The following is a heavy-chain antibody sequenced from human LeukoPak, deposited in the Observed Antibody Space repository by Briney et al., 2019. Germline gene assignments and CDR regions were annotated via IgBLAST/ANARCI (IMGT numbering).Heavy chain of an antibody. V-gene: IGHV4-39*07. Sequence: PSETLSLTCTVSGESISSNRYYWTWIRQPPGKGLEWIGNIHHSGNIYYSPSLKSRVSISVDTSKNQFSLRVTSVTAAGTAVYYCARGPDYAKVGYWGQGTLVTVSS. CDR2: IHHSGNI. CDR1: GESISSNRYY. J-gene: IGHJ4*02. D-gene: IGHD4-17*01. CDR3: ARGPDYAKVGY.